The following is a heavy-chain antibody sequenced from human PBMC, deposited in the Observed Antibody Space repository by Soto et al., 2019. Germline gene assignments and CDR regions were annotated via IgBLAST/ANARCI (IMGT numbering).Heavy chain of an antibody. CDR1: GFTFSSYG. Sequence: WGSLRLSCAASGFTFSSYGMHWVRQAPGKGLEWVAVIWYDGSNKYYADSVKGRFTISRDNSKNTLYLQMNSLRAEDTAVYYCARDPNYYDSSGFDYWGQGTLVTVSS. J-gene: IGHJ4*02. CDR3: ARDPNYYDSSGFDY. V-gene: IGHV3-33*01. D-gene: IGHD3-22*01. CDR2: IWYDGSNK.